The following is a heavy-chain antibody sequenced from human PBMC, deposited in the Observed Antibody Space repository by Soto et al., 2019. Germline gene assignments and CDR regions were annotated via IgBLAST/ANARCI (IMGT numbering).Heavy chain of an antibody. CDR2: IFPSDSDT. D-gene: IGHD5-18*01. Sequence: GESLKISCRTSGYKFTSSWIAWVRQMPGKGLEWMGIIFPSDSDTRYSPSFQGQVTISADRSTSTVFLQCASLKASDTAVYFCARKDKSGYFNWFDPWGQGTLVTVSS. V-gene: IGHV5-51*01. J-gene: IGHJ5*02. CDR1: GYKFTSSW. CDR3: ARKDKSGYFNWFDP.